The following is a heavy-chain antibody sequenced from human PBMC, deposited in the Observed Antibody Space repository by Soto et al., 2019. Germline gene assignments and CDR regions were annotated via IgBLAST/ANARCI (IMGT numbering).Heavy chain of an antibody. CDR1: GFTFSSYA. D-gene: IGHD3-22*01. CDR3: AKAGRYDSSGYSDAFDI. Sequence: EVQLLESGGGLVQPGGSLRLSCAASGFTFSSYAMSWVRQAPGKGLEWVSAISGSGGSTYYADSVKGRFTISRDNSKNTLYLQLNRLRAEDTAVYYCAKAGRYDSSGYSDAFDIWGQGTMVPVSS. J-gene: IGHJ3*02. V-gene: IGHV3-23*01. CDR2: ISGSGGST.